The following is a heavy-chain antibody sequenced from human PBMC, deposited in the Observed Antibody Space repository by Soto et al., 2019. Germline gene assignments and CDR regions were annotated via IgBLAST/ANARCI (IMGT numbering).Heavy chain of an antibody. V-gene: IGHV1-69*12. CDR3: ARAQDIVLVPAAKNWFDP. D-gene: IGHD2-2*01. CDR1: GGTFSSYA. J-gene: IGHJ5*02. CDR2: IIPIFGTA. Sequence: QVQLVQSGAEVKKPGSSVKVSCKASGGTFSSYAISWVRQAPGQGLEWMGGIIPIFGTANYAKKFQGRVTITADESTSTAYMELSSLRSEDTAVYYCARAQDIVLVPAAKNWFDPWGQGTLVTVSS.